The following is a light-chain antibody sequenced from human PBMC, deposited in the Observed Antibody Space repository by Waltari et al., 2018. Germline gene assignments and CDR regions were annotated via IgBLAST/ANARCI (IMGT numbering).Light chain of an antibody. CDR3: QQYNDWPPFT. J-gene: IGKJ3*01. CDR2: SAS. Sequence: EIVMTQYPATLSVSPGERATLSCRASQSVSRKLAWYQQKPGQAPRLLIYSASTRATGTPARFSGSGSGTEFTLTIDSLQSEDFAVYYCQQYNDWPPFTFGPGTKVDI. CDR1: QSVSRK. V-gene: IGKV3-15*01.